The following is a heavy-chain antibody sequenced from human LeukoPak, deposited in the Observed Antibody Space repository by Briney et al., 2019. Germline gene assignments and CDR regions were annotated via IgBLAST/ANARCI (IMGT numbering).Heavy chain of an antibody. CDR3: ARDGRFPPEVLPRYFDY. J-gene: IGHJ4*02. Sequence: PSETLSLTCTVSGGSISNSYWGWIRQPPGKGLEWIGSIYYSGNTYYNASLKSRVTISVDTSKNQFSLKLTSVTAADTAVYYCARDGRFPPEVLPRYFDYWGQGTLVTVSS. V-gene: IGHV4-39*02. CDR1: GGSISNSY. CDR2: IYYSGNT. D-gene: IGHD1-26*01.